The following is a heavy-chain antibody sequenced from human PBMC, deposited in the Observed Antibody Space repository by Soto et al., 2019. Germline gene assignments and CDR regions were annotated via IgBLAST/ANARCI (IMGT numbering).Heavy chain of an antibody. J-gene: IGHJ4*02. CDR3: AKGLGELAPESYDY. Sequence: QVQLVESGGGVVQPGRSLRLSCAASGFTFSYYAMHWVRQAPGKGLEWVAVISYDGSDKYYADSVRGRFTISRDNSKNTLNLQMNSLRADDTAVDYCAKGLGELAPESYDYWGQGIVITVSS. CDR2: ISYDGSDK. D-gene: IGHD3-16*01. CDR1: GFTFSYYA. V-gene: IGHV3-30*18.